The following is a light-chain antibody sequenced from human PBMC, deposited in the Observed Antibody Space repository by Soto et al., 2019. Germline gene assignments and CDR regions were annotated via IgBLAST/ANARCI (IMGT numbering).Light chain of an antibody. CDR2: EGS. V-gene: IGLV2-23*01. Sequence: QSVLTQPASVSGSPGQSITISCTGTSSDVGSYNLVSWYQQHPGKAPKLMIYEGSKRPSGVSNRFSGSKSGNTASLTISGLQAEDEADYYSCSYAGSNYVFGPRTKVTVL. J-gene: IGLJ1*01. CDR3: CSYAGSNYV. CDR1: SSDVGSYNL.